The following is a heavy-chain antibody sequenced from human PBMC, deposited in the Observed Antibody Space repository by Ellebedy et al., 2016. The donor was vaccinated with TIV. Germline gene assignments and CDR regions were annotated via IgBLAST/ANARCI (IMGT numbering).Heavy chain of an antibody. D-gene: IGHD3-16*02. V-gene: IGHV4-59*08. J-gene: IGHJ4*02. Sequence: SETLSLTCTVSGCPISSYYWRWIRQPPGKGLEWIGYVYHSGSTSYNPSLRSRVTTSLDTSKNQFSLKLTSVTAADAAVYFCARGLTYRYYFDSWGQGILVTVSA. CDR3: ARGLTYRYYFDS. CDR1: GCPISSYY. CDR2: VYHSGST.